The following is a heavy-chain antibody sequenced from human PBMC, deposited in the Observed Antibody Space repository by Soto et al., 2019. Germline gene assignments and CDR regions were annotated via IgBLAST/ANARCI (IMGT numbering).Heavy chain of an antibody. CDR2: IYYSGST. CDR3: ARGLPATVTVFDY. CDR1: GGSISSGGYY. Sequence: QVQLQESGPGLVKPSQTLSLTCTVSGGSISSGGYYWSWIRQHPGKGLEWIGYIYYSGSTNYNPTLTQRVNISADTSKTQSSLKLSSVTAADTAVFYCARGLPATVTVFDYWGQGTLVTVSS. J-gene: IGHJ4*02. V-gene: IGHV4-31*03. D-gene: IGHD5-18*01.